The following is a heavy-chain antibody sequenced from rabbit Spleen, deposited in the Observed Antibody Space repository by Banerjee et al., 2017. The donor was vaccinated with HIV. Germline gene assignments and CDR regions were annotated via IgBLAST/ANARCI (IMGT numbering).Heavy chain of an antibody. J-gene: IGHJ4*01. CDR1: GVSFSGNSY. D-gene: IGHD4-1*01. CDR2: IDIGSSGFT. Sequence: QSLEESGGDLVKPGASLTLTCIASGVSFSGNSYMCWVRQAPGKGLEWIACIDIGSSGFTYFASWAKGRFTISKTSSTTVTLQMTSLTAADTATYFCARDLDDVIGWNFGWWGQGTLVTVS. V-gene: IGHV1S40*01. CDR3: ARDLDDVIGWNFGW.